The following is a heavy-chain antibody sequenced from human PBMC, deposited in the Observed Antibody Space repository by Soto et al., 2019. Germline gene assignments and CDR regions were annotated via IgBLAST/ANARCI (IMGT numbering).Heavy chain of an antibody. CDR2: ISGSGGST. Sequence: EVQLLESGRGLVQPGGSLRLSCAASGFTFSSYAMSWVRQAPGKGLEWVSAISGSGGSTYYADSVKGRFTISRDNSKNTLYLQMNSLRAEDTAVYYCAKDHYPSYYYYMDVWGKGTTVTVSS. V-gene: IGHV3-23*01. CDR3: AKDHYPSYYYYMDV. CDR1: GFTFSSYA. D-gene: IGHD3-10*01. J-gene: IGHJ6*03.